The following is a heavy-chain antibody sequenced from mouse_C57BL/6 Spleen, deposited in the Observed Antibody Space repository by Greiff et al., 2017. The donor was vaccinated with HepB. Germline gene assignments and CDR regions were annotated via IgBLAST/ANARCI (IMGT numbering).Heavy chain of an antibody. J-gene: IGHJ4*01. V-gene: IGHV2-2*01. Sequence: QVQLQQSGPGLVQPSQSLSITCTVSGFSLTSYGVHWVRQSPGKGLEWLGVIWSGGSTDYNAAFISRRSISKDNSKSQVFFKMNSLQADETAIYYCARNGEAMDYWGQGTSVTVSS. CDR1: GFSLTSYG. CDR2: IWSGGST. CDR3: ARNGEAMDY.